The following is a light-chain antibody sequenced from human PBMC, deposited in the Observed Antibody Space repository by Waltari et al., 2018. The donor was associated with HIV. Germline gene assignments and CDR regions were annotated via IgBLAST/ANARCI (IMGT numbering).Light chain of an antibody. CDR1: QIISNY. V-gene: IGKV1-39*01. CDR2: AAA. Sequence: LIPPSPSSLSASLGDTITISCRATQIISNYLNWYQQKPGKAPKLLIYAAASLHSGVPSRFSGSGPGTDVTLNNSSLQPEDLATYYGQQSYRTRECNFGPGTKVDMK. CDR3: QQSYRTRECN. J-gene: IGKJ3*01.